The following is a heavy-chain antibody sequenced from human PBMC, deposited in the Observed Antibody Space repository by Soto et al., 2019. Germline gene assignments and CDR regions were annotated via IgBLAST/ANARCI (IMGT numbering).Heavy chain of an antibody. CDR1: GGSFREYY. Sequence: SETLSLTCAVNGGSFREYYWSWLRQPPGKGLEWIGEINQSGSTNYNPSLKSRVTISVDTSKNQFSLKLSSVTAADTAVYYCARAALRYYYYGMDVWGQGTTVTVSS. J-gene: IGHJ6*02. CDR3: ARAALRYYYYGMDV. CDR2: INQSGST. V-gene: IGHV4-34*01.